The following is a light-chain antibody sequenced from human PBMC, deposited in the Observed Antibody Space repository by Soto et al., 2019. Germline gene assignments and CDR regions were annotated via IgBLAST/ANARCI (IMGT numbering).Light chain of an antibody. V-gene: IGKV3-15*01. J-gene: IGKJ1*01. Sequence: ETVMTQSPATLSVSPGERVTLSCRASQSININLAWYQQKPGQAPRLLIYGESARATGIPARFSGTGSGTEFPLTISSLQSEDFAVYYCQQYNNWPWTFGQGTKVEIK. CDR1: QSININ. CDR3: QQYNNWPWT. CDR2: GES.